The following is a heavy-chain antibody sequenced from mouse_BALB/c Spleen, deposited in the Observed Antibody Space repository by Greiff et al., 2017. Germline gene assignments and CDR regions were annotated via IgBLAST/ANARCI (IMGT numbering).Heavy chain of an antibody. CDR2: INPDSSTI. J-gene: IGHJ3*01. Sequence: EVKLLESGGGLVQPGGSLKLSCAASGFDFSRYWMSWVRQAPGKGLEWIGEINPDSSTINYTPSLKDKFIISRDNAKNTLYLQMSKVRSEDTALYYCASPYYYGSSAFAYWGQGTLVTVSA. CDR3: ASPYYYGSSAFAY. V-gene: IGHV4-1*02. CDR1: GFDFSRYW. D-gene: IGHD1-1*01.